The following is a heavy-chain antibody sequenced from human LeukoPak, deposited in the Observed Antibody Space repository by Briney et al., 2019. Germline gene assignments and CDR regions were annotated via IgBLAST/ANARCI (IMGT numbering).Heavy chain of an antibody. CDR1: GFTFSSYS. J-gene: IGHJ4*02. CDR2: FSGSGGTT. CDR3: AKHRNFGELSPFDS. Sequence: PGGSLRLSCAASGFTFSSYSMGWACQAPGKGLEWVSTFSGSGGTTYYADSVKGRFTVSRDNSKNTLYLQMNSLRTEDTAIYYCAKHRNFGELSPFDSWGQGTLVTVSS. V-gene: IGHV3-23*01. D-gene: IGHD3-10*01.